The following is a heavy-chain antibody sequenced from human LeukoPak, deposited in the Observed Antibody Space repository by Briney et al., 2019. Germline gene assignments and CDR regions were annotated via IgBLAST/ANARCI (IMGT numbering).Heavy chain of an antibody. Sequence: GGSLRLSCAASGFTFDDYAMHWVRQAPGKGLEWVSGISWNSGSIGYADSVKGRFTISRDNAKNSLYLQMNSLRAEDTALYYCAKGTLKTVGGYYYYGMDVWGQGTTVTVSS. CDR1: GFTFDDYA. CDR2: ISWNSGSI. CDR3: AKGTLKTVGGYYYYGMDV. D-gene: IGHD4-23*01. J-gene: IGHJ6*02. V-gene: IGHV3-9*01.